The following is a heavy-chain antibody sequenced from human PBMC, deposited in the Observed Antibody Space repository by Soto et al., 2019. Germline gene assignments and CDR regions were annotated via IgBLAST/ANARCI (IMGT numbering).Heavy chain of an antibody. CDR3: AKDALVGGGIYAFAY. CDR2: ISRSGDTS. Sequence: PGGSLRLSCAASGFTFDNYVMTWVRQAPGKGLEWVSAISRSGDTSYYADSAKGRFTISRDNSKSRLYLEMSSLRAEDTALYYCAKDALVGGGIYAFAYWGQGILVTVAS. V-gene: IGHV3-23*01. D-gene: IGHD2-15*01. CDR1: GFTFDNYV. J-gene: IGHJ4*02.